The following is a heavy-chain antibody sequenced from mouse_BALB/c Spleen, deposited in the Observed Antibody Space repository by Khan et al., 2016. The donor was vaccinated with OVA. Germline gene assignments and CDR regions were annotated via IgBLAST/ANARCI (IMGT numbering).Heavy chain of an antibody. J-gene: IGHJ3*01. Sequence: QIQLVQSGPELKKPGETVKISCKATGYTFTNYGMNWVKQAPGKGLQWMGWINTYTGEPTSADDFKGRFAFSLETSASTAYLQINNLKHEDTATSFCARSNGNYWFAYWGQGTLVTVSA. D-gene: IGHD2-1*01. V-gene: IGHV9-3-1*01. CDR1: GYTFTNYG. CDR3: ARSNGNYWFAY. CDR2: INTYTGEP.